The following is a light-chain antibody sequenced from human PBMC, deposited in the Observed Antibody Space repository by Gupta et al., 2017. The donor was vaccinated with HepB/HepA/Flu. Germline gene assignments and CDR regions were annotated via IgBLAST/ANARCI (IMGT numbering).Light chain of an antibody. CDR3: VQALQLWA. J-gene: IGKJ1*01. CDR1: QSLLHTNGYND. Sequence: EIVMTQAPLSLSVTPGAPASIYCRSSQSLLHTNGYNDVDWYLQKPGQSPQLLIYLVSKRASGVPDRFSGSGSGTDFTLKISRVEAEDVGVYYCVQALQLWAFGQGTKVEIK. V-gene: IGKV2-28*01. CDR2: LVS.